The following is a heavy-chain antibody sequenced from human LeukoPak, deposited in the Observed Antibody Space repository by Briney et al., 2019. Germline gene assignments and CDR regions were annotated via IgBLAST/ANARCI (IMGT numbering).Heavy chain of an antibody. CDR1: GYYISSGYY. Sequence: ESSETLSLICAVSGYYISSGYYWGWIRQPPGKGLEWIGSIFHSGSTYYNPSLKSRVTISVDTSKNQFSLKLSSVTAADTAVYYCARGLVVPAARVDAGGYWGQGTLVTVSS. CDR2: IFHSGST. V-gene: IGHV4-38-2*01. D-gene: IGHD2-2*01. J-gene: IGHJ4*02. CDR3: ARGLVVPAARVDAGGY.